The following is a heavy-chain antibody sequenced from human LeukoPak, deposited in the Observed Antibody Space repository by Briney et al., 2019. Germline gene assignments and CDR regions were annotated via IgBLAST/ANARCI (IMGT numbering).Heavy chain of an antibody. V-gene: IGHV3-23*01. CDR3: AKDLYSNYGGY. CDR2: ISGSGGST. D-gene: IGHD4-11*01. Sequence: TGGSLRLSCAASGFTFSSYAMSWVRQAPGKGLEWVSAISGSGGSTYYADSVKGRFTITRDNSKNTLYLQMNSLRAEDTAVYYCAKDLYSNYGGYWGQGTLVTVSS. J-gene: IGHJ4*02. CDR1: GFTFSSYA.